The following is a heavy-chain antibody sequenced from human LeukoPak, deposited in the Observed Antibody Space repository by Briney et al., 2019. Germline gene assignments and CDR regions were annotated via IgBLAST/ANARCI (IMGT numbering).Heavy chain of an antibody. J-gene: IGHJ5*02. CDR2: INPNSGGT. V-gene: IGHV1-2*02. CDR3: ARDLSISGAYNWFDP. CDR1: GYTFTAYY. Sequence: ASVKVSCKASGYTFTAYYMHWVRQAPGQGLEWMGWINPNSGGTNYAQKFQGRVTMTRDTSITTAYMELSRLRSDDTAVYYCARDLSISGAYNWFDPWGQGTLVTVSS. D-gene: IGHD3-3*01.